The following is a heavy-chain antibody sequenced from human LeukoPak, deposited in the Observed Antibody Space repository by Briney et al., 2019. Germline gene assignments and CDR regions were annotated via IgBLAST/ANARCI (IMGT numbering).Heavy chain of an antibody. Sequence: SETLSLTXTVSGGSISSYYWSWIRQPPGKGLEWIGYIYYSGSTNYNPSLKSRVTISVDTSKNQFSLKLSSVTAADTAVYYCAREGAARPFDYWGPGTLVTVSS. CDR1: GGSISSYY. J-gene: IGHJ4*02. D-gene: IGHD6-6*01. CDR2: IYYSGST. CDR3: AREGAARPFDY. V-gene: IGHV4-59*01.